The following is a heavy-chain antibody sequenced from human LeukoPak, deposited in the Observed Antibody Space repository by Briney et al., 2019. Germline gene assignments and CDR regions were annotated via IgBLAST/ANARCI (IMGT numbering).Heavy chain of an antibody. V-gene: IGHV4-31*03. D-gene: IGHD3-22*01. J-gene: IGHJ4*02. CDR1: GGSMSTAGHY. Sequence: SETLSLTCTVSGGSMSTAGHYWSWMRQHPGKNLKWIGYIHHSGSTYYNASLKSRVTISVDTSENQFSLNLSSVTAADTAVYYCARVLNYYDNSGPYYYFDYWGQGTQVTVSS. CDR2: IHHSGST. CDR3: ARVLNYYDNSGPYYYFDY.